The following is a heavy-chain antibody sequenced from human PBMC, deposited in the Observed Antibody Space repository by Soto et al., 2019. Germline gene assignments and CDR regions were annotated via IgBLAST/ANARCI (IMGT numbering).Heavy chain of an antibody. V-gene: IGHV1-2*02. J-gene: IGHJ4*02. CDR1: GYTFTGHY. CDR2: ISPVTGGA. D-gene: IGHD1-7*01. CDR3: GRRRSGELVVFY. Sequence: QVQLVQSGAEVKKPGASVKVSCKASGYTFTGHYIHWVRQAPGQGPEWMGEISPVTGGAKYAQKFQGRVTMTRDTSITTVYMELTNLSPDDTAVYYCGRRRSGELVVFYWGQGTLVSVSS.